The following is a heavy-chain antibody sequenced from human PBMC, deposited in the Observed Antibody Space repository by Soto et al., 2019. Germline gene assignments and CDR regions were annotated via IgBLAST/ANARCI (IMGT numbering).Heavy chain of an antibody. V-gene: IGHV3-23*01. CDR2: ISGSGGST. Sequence: GGSLRLSCAASGFTFSSYAMSWVRQAPGKGLEWVSAISGSGGSTYYADSVKGRITISRDNTKNTLYLQMNSLRAEDTAVYYCAKGSMGDIVVGPAAHYYYYCMDVWGQGTPVTVSS. CDR1: GFTFSSYA. D-gene: IGHD2-2*01. J-gene: IGHJ6*02. CDR3: AKGSMGDIVVGPAAHYYYYCMDV.